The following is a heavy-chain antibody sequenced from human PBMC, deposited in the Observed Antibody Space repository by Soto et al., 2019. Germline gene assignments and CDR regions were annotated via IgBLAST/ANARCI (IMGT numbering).Heavy chain of an antibody. J-gene: IGHJ5*02. CDR1: GFTFSSYW. CDR3: ARDCSPYLAELSLYWSSPNWFDP. CDR2: IKQDGSEK. Sequence: EVQLVESGGGLVQPGGSLRLSCAASGFTFSSYWMSWVRQAPGKGLEWVANIKQDGSEKYCVDSVKGRFTISRDNAKNSLYLQMNSLRAEDTAVYYCARDCSPYLAELSLYWSSPNWFDPWGQGTLVTVSS. V-gene: IGHV3-7*01. D-gene: IGHD3-16*02.